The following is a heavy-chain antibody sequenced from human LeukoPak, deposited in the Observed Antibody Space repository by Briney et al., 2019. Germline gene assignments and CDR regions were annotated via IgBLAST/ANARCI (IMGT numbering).Heavy chain of an antibody. CDR3: ASRYCSSTSCPVG. CDR1: GYSFTSYW. J-gene: IGHJ4*02. D-gene: IGHD2-2*01. CDR2: IYPGDSDT. Sequence: GESLKISCKGSGYSFTSYWIGWVRQMPGKGLEWMGIIYPGDSDTRYSPSFQGQVTISADKSISTAYLQWSSLMASDTAMYYCASRYCSSTSCPVGWGQGTLVTVSS. V-gene: IGHV5-51*01.